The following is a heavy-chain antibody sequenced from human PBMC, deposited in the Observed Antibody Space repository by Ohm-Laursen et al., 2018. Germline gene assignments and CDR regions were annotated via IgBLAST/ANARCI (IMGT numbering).Heavy chain of an antibody. CDR2: ISSSGSTI. V-gene: IGHV3-48*03. CDR3: ARDPVRGLTDY. D-gene: IGHD3-16*01. J-gene: IGHJ4*02. CDR1: GVTFSSYE. Sequence: GSLRLSCAASGVTFSSYEMNWVRQAPGKGLEWVSYISSSGSTIHYADSVKGRFTISRDNAKNSLYLQMNSLRAEDTAVYHCARDPVRGLTDYWGQGTLVTVSS.